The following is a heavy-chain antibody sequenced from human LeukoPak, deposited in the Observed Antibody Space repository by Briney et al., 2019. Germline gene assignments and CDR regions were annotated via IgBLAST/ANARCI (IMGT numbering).Heavy chain of an antibody. J-gene: IGHJ5*02. V-gene: IGHV3-23*01. D-gene: IGHD6-6*01. CDR1: GFTFSSYA. Sequence: GGSLRLSCAASGFTFSSYAMSWVRQAPGKGLERVSATGGSTYYADSVKGRFTISRDNSKNTLYLQMNSLRAEDTAVYYCAKDPRIAARLGWFDPWGQGTLVTVSS. CDR2: TGGST. CDR3: AKDPRIAARLGWFDP.